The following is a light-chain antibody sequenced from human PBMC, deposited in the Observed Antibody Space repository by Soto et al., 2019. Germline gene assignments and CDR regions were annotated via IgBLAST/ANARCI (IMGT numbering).Light chain of an antibody. J-gene: IGKJ1*01. V-gene: IGKV3-20*01. CDR1: HSVSSSS. CDR2: GAS. Sequence: ETVLTQSPGTLSLSPGERATLSCRASHSVSSSSLAWYQQRPGQAPRLLIYGASSRATGIPDRFSGSGSGTDLTLTISRLEPEDFAVYFCQQYGRSPTTFGQGTKVDI. CDR3: QQYGRSPTT.